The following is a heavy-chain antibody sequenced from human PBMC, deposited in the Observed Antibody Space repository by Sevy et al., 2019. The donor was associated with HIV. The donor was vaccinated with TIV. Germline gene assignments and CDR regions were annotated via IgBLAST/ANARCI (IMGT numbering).Heavy chain of an antibody. CDR2: IYYSGST. Sequence: SETLSLTCTVSGGSISSGGSYWSWIRQHAGKGLEWIGYIYYSGSTYYNPSLKSRVTISVDTSKNQFSLKLSSVTAADTAVYYCARAPYHYDGSGYFDYWGQGTLVTVSS. J-gene: IGHJ4*02. V-gene: IGHV4-31*03. CDR1: GGSISSGGSY. D-gene: IGHD3-22*01. CDR3: ARAPYHYDGSGYFDY.